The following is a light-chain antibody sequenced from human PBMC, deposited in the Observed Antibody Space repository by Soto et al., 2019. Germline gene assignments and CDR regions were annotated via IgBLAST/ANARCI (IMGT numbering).Light chain of an antibody. J-gene: IGKJ4*01. CDR3: QQLNSYPL. Sequence: IQLTQSPSSLSASVGDRVTITCRASQGISSYLAWYQQKPGNAPKLLIYAASTLQSGVPSRFSGSGSGTDFTLTISSLQPEDFATYYCQQLNSYPLFGGGTKVEIK. CDR2: AAS. CDR1: QGISSY. V-gene: IGKV1-9*01.